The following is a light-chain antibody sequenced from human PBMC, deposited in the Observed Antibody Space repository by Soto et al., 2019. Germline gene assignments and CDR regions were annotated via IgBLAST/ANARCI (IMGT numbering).Light chain of an antibody. V-gene: IGKV1-5*01. J-gene: IGKJ1*01. CDR3: QQYNSYSQT. CDR1: QSISSW. Sequence: DIQMTQSPSTLSASVGDRVTITCRASQSISSWLAWYQQKPGKAPKLLSYDASSLESGVPSRCSGSGSGTEFTLTISSLQPDEFATYYCQQYNSYSQTFGQGTKGDIK. CDR2: DAS.